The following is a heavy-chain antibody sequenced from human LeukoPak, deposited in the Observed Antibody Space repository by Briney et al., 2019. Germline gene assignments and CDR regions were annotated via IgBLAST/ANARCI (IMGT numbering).Heavy chain of an antibody. D-gene: IGHD7-27*01. CDR3: ASGLTGDDGVEDY. Sequence: GSSVKVSCKASGGTFSSYAISWVRQAPGQGLEWMGRIIPILGIANYAQKFQGRVTITADKSTSTAYMELSSLRSEDTAVYYCASGLTGDDGVEDYWGQGTLVTVSS. CDR2: IIPILGIA. CDR1: GGTFSSYA. V-gene: IGHV1-69*04. J-gene: IGHJ4*02.